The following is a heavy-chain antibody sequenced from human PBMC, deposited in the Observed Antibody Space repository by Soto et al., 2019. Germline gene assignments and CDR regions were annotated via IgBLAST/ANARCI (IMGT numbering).Heavy chain of an antibody. J-gene: IGHJ4*02. CDR2: IYWDDDK. CDR1: GFSLTTSGVG. CDR3: AHRVLRTVFGLVTTTAIYFDF. V-gene: IGHV2-5*02. Sequence: QITLNESGPTVVRPTETLTLTCRFSGFSLTTSGVGVGWVRQSPGKAPEGLALIYWDDDKRYSESLKSRLTITKDTSKKQVVLTVANLDPTDTATYYCAHRVLRTVFGLVTTTAIYFDFWGQGTPVAVSS. D-gene: IGHD3-3*01.